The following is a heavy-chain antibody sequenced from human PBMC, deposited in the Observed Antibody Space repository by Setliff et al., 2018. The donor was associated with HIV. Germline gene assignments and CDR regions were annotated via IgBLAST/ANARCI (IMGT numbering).Heavy chain of an antibody. D-gene: IGHD3-10*01. CDR3: ARSLYVLLWFGELSPYGAFDI. V-gene: IGHV4-34*01. CDR2: INHSGGT. J-gene: IGHJ3*02. Sequence: SETLSLTCAVYGGSFSGYYWSWIRQPPGKGLEWIGEINHSGGTNYNPSLKSRVTITVDTSKNQFSLKLSSVTAADTAVYYCARSLYVLLWFGELSPYGAFDIWGQGTMVTVSS. CDR1: GGSFSGYY.